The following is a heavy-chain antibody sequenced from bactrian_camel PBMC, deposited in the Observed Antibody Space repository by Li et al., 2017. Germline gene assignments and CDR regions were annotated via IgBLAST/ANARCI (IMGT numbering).Heavy chain of an antibody. V-gene: IGHV3S56*01. CDR2: IGIDGST. D-gene: IGHD2*01. CDR3: AAVSGLRQYYRKTDACR. Sequence: HVQRWSLGGGSVQAGGSLVVSCAVSGDEYDTACVGWYRQAPGSECELVSDIGIDGSTYYSDSVQGRFSVSQDNAKSTVSLQMNNLKPEDTALYYCAAVSGLRQYYRKTDACRWSQGTQVTVS. CDR1: GDEYDTAC. J-gene: IGHJ4*01.